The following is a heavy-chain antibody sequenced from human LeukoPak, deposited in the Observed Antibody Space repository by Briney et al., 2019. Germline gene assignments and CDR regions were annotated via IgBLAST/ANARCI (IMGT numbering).Heavy chain of an antibody. D-gene: IGHD6-6*01. CDR3: AKDQFSSSNNWFDP. CDR2: ISGSGGST. Sequence: RAGGSLRLSCAASGFTFSSYAMSWVRQAPGKGLEWVSAISGSGGSTYYADSVKGRFTISRDNSKNTLYLQMNSLRAEDTAVCYCAKDQFSSSNNWFDPWGQGTLVTVSS. V-gene: IGHV3-23*01. CDR1: GFTFSSYA. J-gene: IGHJ5*02.